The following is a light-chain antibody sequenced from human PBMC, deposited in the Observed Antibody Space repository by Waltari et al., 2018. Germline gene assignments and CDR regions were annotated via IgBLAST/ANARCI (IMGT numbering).Light chain of an antibody. CDR2: EGN. Sequence: QSALTQPASVSGSPGQSITISCTGFNSNVGSYNLVSWYQKHPGKAPKLLIYEGNMRPLGVSNLFSGSKTDNTASLTLYGVQAEEGADYYCCSNVSSSVCFGGGTKLTV. CDR1: NSNVGSYNL. V-gene: IGLV2-23*01. J-gene: IGLJ2*01. CDR3: CSNVSSSVC.